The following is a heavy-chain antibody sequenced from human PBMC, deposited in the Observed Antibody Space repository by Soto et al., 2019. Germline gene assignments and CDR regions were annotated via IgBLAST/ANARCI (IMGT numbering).Heavy chain of an antibody. Sequence: QVQLVQSGAEVKKPGASVKVSCKASGYTFTSYAISWVRQAPGQGLEWMGWISAYNGNTNYAQKLQGRVTMTTATATSTASMELGSLRSDDPAVYSCARNAPPDDSWGQGTLVAVSS. CDR2: ISAYNGNT. J-gene: IGHJ5*01. CDR3: ARNAPPDDS. V-gene: IGHV1-18*01. CDR1: GYTFTSYA.